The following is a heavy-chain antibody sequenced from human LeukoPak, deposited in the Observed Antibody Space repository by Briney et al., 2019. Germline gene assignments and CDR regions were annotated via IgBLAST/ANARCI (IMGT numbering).Heavy chain of an antibody. D-gene: IGHD6-6*01. Sequence: GGSLILSCAASGFTFSGSAMHWVRQASGKGLEWVGRIRSKANSYATAYAASVKGRFTISRDDSKNTAYLQMNSLKTEDTAVYYCTRQALDSSSSHWFDPWGQGALVTVSS. J-gene: IGHJ5*02. CDR3: TRQALDSSSSHWFDP. CDR2: IRSKANSYAT. CDR1: GFTFSGSA. V-gene: IGHV3-73*01.